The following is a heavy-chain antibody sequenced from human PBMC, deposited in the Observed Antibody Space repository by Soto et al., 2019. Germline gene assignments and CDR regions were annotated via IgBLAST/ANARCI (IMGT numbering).Heavy chain of an antibody. CDR1: GGSISSSSYY. Sequence: QLQLQESGPGLVKPSETLSLTCTVSGGSISSSSYYWGWIRQPPGKGLEWIGSIYYSGSTYYNPSLKSRFTISVDTSKNQFSLKLSSVTAADTAVYYCARQDLGYCISTSCYHGMDVWGQGTTVTVSS. D-gene: IGHD2-2*01. CDR2: IYYSGST. CDR3: ARQDLGYCISTSCYHGMDV. V-gene: IGHV4-39*01. J-gene: IGHJ6*02.